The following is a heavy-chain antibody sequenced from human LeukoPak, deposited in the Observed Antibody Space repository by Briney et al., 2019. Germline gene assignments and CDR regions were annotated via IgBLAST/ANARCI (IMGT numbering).Heavy chain of an antibody. D-gene: IGHD3-22*01. J-gene: IGHJ4*02. Sequence: SETLSLTCTVSGGSISSYYWSWIRQPPGKGLEWIGYIYYSGSTNYNPSLKSRVTISLDTSKNQFSLKLSSVTAADTAVYYCARDATAYDSSGYYFDYWGQGTLVTVSS. CDR1: GGSISSYY. CDR3: ARDATAYDSSGYYFDY. V-gene: IGHV4-59*12. CDR2: IYYSGST.